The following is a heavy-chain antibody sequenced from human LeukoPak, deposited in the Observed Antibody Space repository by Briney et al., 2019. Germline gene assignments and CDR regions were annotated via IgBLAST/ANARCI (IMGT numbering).Heavy chain of an antibody. J-gene: IGHJ4*02. V-gene: IGHV7-4-1*02. Sequence: ASVKVSCKASGYTFTSYAMNWVRQAPGQGLEWMGWINTNTGNPTYAQGFTGRFVFSLDTSVSTAYLQTSSLKAEDTAVYYCARVDCSGGSCYSDYWGQGTLVTVSS. CDR3: ARVDCSGGSCYSDY. D-gene: IGHD2-15*01. CDR2: INTNTGNP. CDR1: GYTFTSYA.